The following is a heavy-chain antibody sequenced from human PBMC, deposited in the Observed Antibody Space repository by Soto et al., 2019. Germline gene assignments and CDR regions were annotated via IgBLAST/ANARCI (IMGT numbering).Heavy chain of an antibody. CDR1: GYSFTSYW. V-gene: IGHV5-10-1*01. Sequence: GESLKISCKGSGYSFTSYWISWVRQMPGKGLEWMGRIDPSDSYTNYSPSFQGHVTISADKSISTAYLQWSSLKASDTAMYYCARHIYYYDSSGYYLDSVEEIDYWGQGTLVTVSS. CDR2: IDPSDSYT. CDR3: ARHIYYYDSSGYYLDSVEEIDY. D-gene: IGHD3-22*01. J-gene: IGHJ4*02.